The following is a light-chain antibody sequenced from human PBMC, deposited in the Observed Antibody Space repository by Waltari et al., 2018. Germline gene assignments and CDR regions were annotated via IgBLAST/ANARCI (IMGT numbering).Light chain of an antibody. J-gene: IGKJ4*01. CDR2: GAS. CDR1: QSISWY. V-gene: IGKV1-39*01. Sequence: DIQMTQSPSSLSASVGDRVTITCRASQSISWYLSWYQQKPGKAPKLLIKGASSLQSGVPSRLSGSGSGTDLTLTISSLQPEDVATYYCQQSYSIPLSFGGGTTVEIK. CDR3: QQSYSIPLS.